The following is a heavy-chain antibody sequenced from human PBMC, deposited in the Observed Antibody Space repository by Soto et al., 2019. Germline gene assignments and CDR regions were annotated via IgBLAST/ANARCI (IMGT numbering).Heavy chain of an antibody. Sequence: EVQLLDSGGGLVQPGGSLRLSCAASGFTFSNYAMTWVRQGPGKGLEWVSGISGSGGRSYYADSVKGRFTISRDNSSSRLDLKMNSLRAEDTAVYYCAKAYFVWSSEQPYYFDYWGQGTLVTVSS. CDR3: AKAYFVWSSEQPYYFDY. V-gene: IGHV3-23*01. CDR2: ISGSGGRS. D-gene: IGHD3-16*01. CDR1: GFTFSNYA. J-gene: IGHJ4*02.